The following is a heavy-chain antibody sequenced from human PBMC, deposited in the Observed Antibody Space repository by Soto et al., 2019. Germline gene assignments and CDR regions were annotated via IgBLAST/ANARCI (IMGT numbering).Heavy chain of an antibody. CDR3: AKNPPIHITMIVVDLFFD. CDR2: ISGSGGST. J-gene: IGHJ4*02. V-gene: IGHV3-23*01. CDR1: GFTFSSYA. D-gene: IGHD3-22*01. Sequence: GGSLRLSCAASGFTFSSYAMSWVRQAPGKGLEWVSAISGSGGSTYYADSVKGRFTISRDNSKNTLYLQMNSLRAEDTAVYYCAKNPPIHITMIVVDLFFDWGQGTLVTVSS.